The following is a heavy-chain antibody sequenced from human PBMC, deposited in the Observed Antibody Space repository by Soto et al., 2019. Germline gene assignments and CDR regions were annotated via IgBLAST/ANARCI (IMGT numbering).Heavy chain of an antibody. D-gene: IGHD2-2*01. V-gene: IGHV1-18*01. J-gene: IGHJ6*02. CDR2: ISAYNGNT. CDR1: GYTFTSYG. Sequence: ASVKVSFKASGYTFTSYGISWVRQAPGQGLEWMGWISAYNGNTNCAQKLQGRVTMTTDTSTSTAYMELRSLRSDDTAVYYCARDIVVVPAARLYYYYGMDVWGQGTTVTVSS. CDR3: ARDIVVVPAARLYYYYGMDV.